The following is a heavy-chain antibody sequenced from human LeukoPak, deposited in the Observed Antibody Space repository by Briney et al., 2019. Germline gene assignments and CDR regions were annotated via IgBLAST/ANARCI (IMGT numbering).Heavy chain of an antibody. Sequence: GGSLRLSCAASGFTFDDYAMHWVRQAPGKGLEGVSGISWNSGSIGYADSVKGRFTISRDNAKNSLYLQMNSLRAEDTALYYCARVPYLDCSSTSCYTDHGREYFQHWGQGTLVTVSS. D-gene: IGHD2-2*02. CDR1: GFTFDDYA. CDR2: ISWNSGSI. V-gene: IGHV3-9*01. J-gene: IGHJ1*01. CDR3: ARVPYLDCSSTSCYTDHGREYFQH.